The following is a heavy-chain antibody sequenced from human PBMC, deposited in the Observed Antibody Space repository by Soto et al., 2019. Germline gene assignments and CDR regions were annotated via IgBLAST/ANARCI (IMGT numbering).Heavy chain of an antibody. Sequence: QVQLVQSGAEVKKPGASVKVSCKASGYTFTSYGISWVRQAPRQGLEWMGWISAYNGNTKYAQKLQGRVTMTTDTSTNTAYMALRSLRSDDTAVYYCARVSGRLGGVFDYWVQGTLVTVSS. CDR2: ISAYNGNT. CDR1: GYTFTSYG. V-gene: IGHV1-18*01. D-gene: IGHD3-3*01. J-gene: IGHJ4*02. CDR3: ARVSGRLGGVFDY.